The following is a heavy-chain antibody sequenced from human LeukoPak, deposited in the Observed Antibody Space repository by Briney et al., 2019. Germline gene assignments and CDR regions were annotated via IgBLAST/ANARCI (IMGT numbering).Heavy chain of an antibody. V-gene: IGHV3-7*03. CDR2: INEDGSEK. J-gene: IGHJ4*02. D-gene: IGHD5-12*01. CDR1: GFTFSSYW. CDR3: ATDRGRRDDY. Sequence: GGSLRLSCAASGFTFSSYWMTWVRQAPGKGLEWVANINEDGSEKHYVDSVKGRFTVSRDNAENSLYLQMNSLGAEDTAVYYCATDRGRRDDYWGQGTLVTVSS.